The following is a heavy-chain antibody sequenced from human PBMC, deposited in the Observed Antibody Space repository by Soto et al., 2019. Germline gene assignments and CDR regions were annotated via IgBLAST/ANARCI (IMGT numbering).Heavy chain of an antibody. J-gene: IGHJ4*02. CDR3: ARDGNYGSSGYYFDY. CDR1: GFTFSSYA. D-gene: IGHD3-22*01. Sequence: QVQLVESGGGVVQPGRSLRLSCAASGFTFSSYAMHWVRQAPGKGLEWVAVISYDGSNKYYADSVKGRFTISRDNSKNTLYLQMNSLRAEDTAVYYCARDGNYGSSGYYFDYWGQGTLVTVSS. V-gene: IGHV3-30-3*01. CDR2: ISYDGSNK.